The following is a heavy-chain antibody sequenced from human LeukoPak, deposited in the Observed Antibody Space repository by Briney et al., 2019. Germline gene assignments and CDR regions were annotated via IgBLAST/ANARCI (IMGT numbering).Heavy chain of an antibody. Sequence: ASVKASCKASGYTFTGYYMHWVRQAPGQGLEWMGWINPNSGGTNYAQKFQGRVTMTRETSISTAYMELSRLRSDATAVYYCAREGSMVRGVIMGGYWGQGTLVTVSS. CDR1: GYTFTGYY. CDR3: AREGSMVRGVIMGGY. V-gene: IGHV1-2*02. D-gene: IGHD3-10*01. CDR2: INPNSGGT. J-gene: IGHJ4*02.